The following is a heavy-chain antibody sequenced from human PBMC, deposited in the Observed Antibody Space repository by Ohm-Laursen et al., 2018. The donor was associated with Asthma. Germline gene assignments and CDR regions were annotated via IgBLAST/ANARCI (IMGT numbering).Heavy chain of an antibody. Sequence: SLRLSCAASGFTFSSYGMHWVRQAPGKGLEWVAVISYDGSNKYYADSVKGRFTISRDNSKNTLYLQMNSLRAEDTAVYYCARDVTTVVTPPYYWGQGTLVTVSS. D-gene: IGHD4-23*01. CDR2: ISYDGSNK. CDR1: GFTFSSYG. V-gene: IGHV3-30*03. J-gene: IGHJ4*02. CDR3: ARDVTTVVTPPYY.